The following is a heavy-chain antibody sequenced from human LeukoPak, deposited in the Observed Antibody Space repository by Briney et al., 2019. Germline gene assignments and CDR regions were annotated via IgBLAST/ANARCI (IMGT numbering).Heavy chain of an antibody. V-gene: IGHV1-46*01. CDR1: GYTFTSYG. CDR2: INPSGGST. J-gene: IGHJ4*02. D-gene: IGHD1-20*01. CDR3: ARVRSNWNPDFDY. Sequence: ASVKVSCKASGYTFTSYGISWVRQAPGQGLEWMGIINPSGGSTSYAQKFQGRVTMTRDMSTSTVYMELSSLRSEDTAVYYCARVRSNWNPDFDYWGQGTLVTVSS.